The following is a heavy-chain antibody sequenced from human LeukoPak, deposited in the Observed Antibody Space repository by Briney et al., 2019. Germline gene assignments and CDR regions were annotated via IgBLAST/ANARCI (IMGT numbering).Heavy chain of an antibody. J-gene: IGHJ6*02. CDR2: IIPIFGTA. V-gene: IGHV1-69*13. Sequence: GASVKVSCKASGGTFSSYAISWVRQAPGQGLEWMGGIIPIFGTANYAQKFQGRVTITADESTSTAYMELSSLRSEDTAVYYCARGGEITGHQFDYYYYGMDVWGQGTTVTVSS. CDR3: ARGGEITGHQFDYYYYGMDV. CDR1: GGTFSSYA. D-gene: IGHD1-20*01.